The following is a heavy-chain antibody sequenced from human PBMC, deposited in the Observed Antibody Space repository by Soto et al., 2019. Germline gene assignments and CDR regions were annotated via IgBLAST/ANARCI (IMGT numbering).Heavy chain of an antibody. Sequence: SETLSLTCTVSGGSFTYSWSWIRQPPGKGLEWIGYIYNSGSTNSNPSLRSRVTISVDTSKNQISLKLTSVTAADAAVYYCATFRGITTATTERYFDYWGQGILVTVSS. CDR2: IYNSGST. V-gene: IGHV4-59*08. CDR3: ATFRGITTATTERYFDY. CDR1: GGSFTYS. J-gene: IGHJ4*02. D-gene: IGHD4-17*01.